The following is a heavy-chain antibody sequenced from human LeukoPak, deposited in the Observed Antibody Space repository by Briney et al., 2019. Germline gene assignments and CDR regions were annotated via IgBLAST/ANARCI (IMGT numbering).Heavy chain of an antibody. CDR2: IYPSDSDT. CDR3: ARLPYYDFWSGYFQFSY. CDR1: GYRFTSYW. V-gene: IGHV5-51*01. D-gene: IGHD3-3*01. J-gene: IGHJ4*02. Sequence: GESLKISCKGSGYRFTSYWIGWVRQMPGKGLEWMGIIYPSDSDTRYSPSFQGQVTISADKSISTAYLQWSSLKASDTAMYYCARLPYYDFWSGYFQFSYWGQGTLVTVSS.